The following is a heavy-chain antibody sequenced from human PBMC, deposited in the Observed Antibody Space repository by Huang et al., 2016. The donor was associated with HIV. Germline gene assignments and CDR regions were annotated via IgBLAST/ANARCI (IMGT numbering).Heavy chain of an antibody. V-gene: IGHV4-39*01. CDR2: IYYSGLT. Sequence: QLQLQESGPGLVKPSETLSLTCTVSGGSIRSDNYYWGWIRQPPGKGLEWIGSIYYSGLTYYNPSLNSRVTITVDTSKNQFSLKMRSVTAADTAVYYCARLPGSITMIRGVITDPYWGQGTLVTVSS. CDR3: ARLPGSITMIRGVITDPY. D-gene: IGHD3-10*01. J-gene: IGHJ4*02. CDR1: GGSIRSDNYY.